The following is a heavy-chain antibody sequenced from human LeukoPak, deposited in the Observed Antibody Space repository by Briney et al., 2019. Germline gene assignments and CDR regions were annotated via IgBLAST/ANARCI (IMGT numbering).Heavy chain of an antibody. CDR3: AREYCSGGTCYLPGY. CDR1: GFSFSAYW. Sequence: GGSLRLSCAASGFSFSAYWMSWVRQAPGKGLEWLANIKTDGSEQYYVDSVKGRFTISRDDAMNSLYLQMNSLRADDTAVYYCAREYCSGGTCYLPGYWGQGTLVTVSS. J-gene: IGHJ4*02. CDR2: IKTDGSEQ. V-gene: IGHV3-7*04. D-gene: IGHD2-15*01.